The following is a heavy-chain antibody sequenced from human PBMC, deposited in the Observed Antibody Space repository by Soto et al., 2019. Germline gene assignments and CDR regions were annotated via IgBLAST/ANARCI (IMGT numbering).Heavy chain of an antibody. CDR3: AMAWRGVRRCYEVDY. CDR2: ISGGGDRT. Sequence: EVQLLESRGGLVQPGGSLRLSCAASGFTFSNYAMSWVRQAPGKGLEWVSGISGGGDRTFYADSVKGRFTISRDNSKNTLYLQMTSLRPDATAVYYCAMAWRGVRRCYEVDYWGHGTLVTVSS. V-gene: IGHV3-23*01. J-gene: IGHJ4*01. CDR1: GFTFSNYA. D-gene: IGHD3-3*01.